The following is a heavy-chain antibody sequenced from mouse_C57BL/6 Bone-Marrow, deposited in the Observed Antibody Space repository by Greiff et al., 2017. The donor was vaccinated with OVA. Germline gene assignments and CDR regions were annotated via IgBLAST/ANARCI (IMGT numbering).Heavy chain of an antibody. CDR2: IHPSDSDT. CDR3: AVSGLWYGWGAYAMDY. CDR1: GYTFTSYW. Sequence: QVQLQQPGAELVKPGASVKVSCKASGYTFTSYWMHWVKQRPGQGLEWIGRIHPSDSDTNYNEKFKGKATLTVDKSSSTAYMPLSSLTSEASAVYYCAVSGLWYGWGAYAMDYWGQGTSVTVSS. V-gene: IGHV1-74*01. D-gene: IGHD2-1*01. J-gene: IGHJ4*01.